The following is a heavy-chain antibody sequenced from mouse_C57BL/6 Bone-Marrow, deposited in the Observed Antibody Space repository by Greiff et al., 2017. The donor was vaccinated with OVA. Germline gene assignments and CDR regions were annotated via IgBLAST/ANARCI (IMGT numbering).Heavy chain of an antibody. CDR2: INPGSGST. Sequence: QVQLQQSGAELVKPGASVKMSCKASGYTFTSYWITWVKQRPGQGLEWIGAINPGSGSTNYNEKFKGKATLTVDTSSSTAYMQLSSLTSEDSAVYYCARSWHYFDYWGQGTTLTVSS. CDR1: GYTFTSYW. CDR3: ARSWHYFDY. J-gene: IGHJ2*01. V-gene: IGHV1-55*01.